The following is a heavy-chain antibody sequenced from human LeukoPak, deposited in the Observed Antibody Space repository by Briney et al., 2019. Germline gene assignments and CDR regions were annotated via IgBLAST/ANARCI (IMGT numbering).Heavy chain of an antibody. Sequence: LAGGSLRLSCAASGFTFSSYAMSWVRQAPGKGLEWVSAISGSGGSTYYADSVKGRFTISRETAKKTPYLQMNSLRAEDTAVYYCAKDRVLGRAGYFDYWGQGTLVTVSS. CDR2: ISGSGGST. V-gene: IGHV3-23*01. D-gene: IGHD7-27*01. J-gene: IGHJ4*02. CDR1: GFTFSSYA. CDR3: AKDRVLGRAGYFDY.